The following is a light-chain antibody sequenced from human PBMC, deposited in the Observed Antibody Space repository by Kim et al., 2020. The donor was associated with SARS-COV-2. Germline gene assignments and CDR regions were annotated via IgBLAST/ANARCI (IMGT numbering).Light chain of an antibody. Sequence: LSPGERATLSFRDSQSVSSSYLAWYQQKPGQAPRLLIYGASSRATGIPDRFSGSGSETDFTLTISRLEPEDFAVYYCQQYGSSPLTFGGGTKVEIK. CDR1: QSVSSSY. V-gene: IGKV3-20*01. CDR2: GAS. CDR3: QQYGSSPLT. J-gene: IGKJ4*01.